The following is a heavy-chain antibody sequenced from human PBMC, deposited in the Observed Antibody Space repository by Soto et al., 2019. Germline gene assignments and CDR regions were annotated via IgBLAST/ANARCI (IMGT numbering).Heavy chain of an antibody. CDR3: ARDRGPAYYDFWSGSRGGMDV. CDR1: GYTFTSYG. V-gene: IGHV1-18*01. Sequence: QVQLVQSGAEVKKPGASVKVSCKASGYTFTSYGISWVRQAPGQGLEWMGWISAYNGNTNYAQKLQGRVTMTTDTSTSTAYMELRSLSSDDTAVYYCARDRGPAYYDFWSGSRGGMDVWGQGTTVTVSS. J-gene: IGHJ6*02. D-gene: IGHD3-3*01. CDR2: ISAYNGNT.